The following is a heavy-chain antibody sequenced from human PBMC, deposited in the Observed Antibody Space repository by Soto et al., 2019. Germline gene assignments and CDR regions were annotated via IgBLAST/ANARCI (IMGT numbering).Heavy chain of an antibody. CDR1: GDSVSTNSGA. J-gene: IGHJ3*02. V-gene: IGHV6-1*01. CDR3: ARWAHEGNFDI. Sequence: PSQTLSLTCAISGDSVSTNSGAWNWIRRSPSRGLEWLGRTYYRSQWYNDYAVSVKSRITINPDTSRNQFSLQLNSVTPEDTAVYYCARWAHEGNFDIWGQGTKVTVSS. CDR2: TYYRSQWYN.